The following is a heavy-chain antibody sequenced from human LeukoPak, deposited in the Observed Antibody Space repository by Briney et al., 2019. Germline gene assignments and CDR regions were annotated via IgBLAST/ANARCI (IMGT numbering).Heavy chain of an antibody. CDR1: GFTFSSYG. Sequence: GGTLRLSCAASGFTFSSYGMSWVRQAPGKGLEWVSAISGSGGSTYYADSVKGRFTISRDNSKNTLYLQMNSLRAEGTAVYYCAKAAAIVYLYYYYYMDVWGKGTTVTISS. CDR2: ISGSGGST. V-gene: IGHV3-23*01. D-gene: IGHD5/OR15-5a*01. J-gene: IGHJ6*03. CDR3: AKAAAIVYLYYYYYMDV.